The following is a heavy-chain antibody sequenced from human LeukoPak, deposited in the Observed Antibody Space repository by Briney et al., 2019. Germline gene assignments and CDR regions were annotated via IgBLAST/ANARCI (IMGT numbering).Heavy chain of an antibody. CDR2: IKKDGSEK. V-gene: IGHV3-7*01. Sequence: AGGSLRLSCAASGFTFSSYWMSWVRQAPGKGLEWVANIKKDGSEKYYVDSVKGRFTISRDNAKTSLYLQMNSLRAEDTAVYYCASEPGIVLMVYAKHSYFDYWGQGTLVTVSS. CDR3: ASEPGIVLMVYAKHSYFDY. D-gene: IGHD2-8*01. J-gene: IGHJ4*02. CDR1: GFTFSSYW.